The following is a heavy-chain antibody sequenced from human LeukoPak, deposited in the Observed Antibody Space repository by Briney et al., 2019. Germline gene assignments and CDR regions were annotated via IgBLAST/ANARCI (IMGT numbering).Heavy chain of an antibody. V-gene: IGHV1-2*02. CDR2: INPKSGGT. CDR3: VPSANYYYFDY. CDR1: GYTFTGYY. D-gene: IGHD4/OR15-4a*01. Sequence: ASVKVSCKASGYTFTGYYMHWVRQAPGLGFEWMGWINPKSGGTSYPQKFQGRLTMTRDASISTAYMELSRLRSDDTAVYYCVPSANYYYFDYWGQGTLVTVSS. J-gene: IGHJ4*02.